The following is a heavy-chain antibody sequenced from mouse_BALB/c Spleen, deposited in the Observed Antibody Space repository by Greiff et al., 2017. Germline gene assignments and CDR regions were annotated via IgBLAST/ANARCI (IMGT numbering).Heavy chain of an antibody. J-gene: IGHJ3*01. Sequence: VQLQQSGPGLVKPSQSLSLTCSVTGYSITSGYYWNWIRQFPGNKLEWMGYISYDGSNNYNPSLKNRISITRDTSKNQFFLKLNSVTTEDTATYYCAGAYYGNWGQGTLVTVSA. D-gene: IGHD2-10*01. CDR3: AGAYYGN. CDR2: ISYDGSN. CDR1: GYSITSGYY. V-gene: IGHV3-6*02.